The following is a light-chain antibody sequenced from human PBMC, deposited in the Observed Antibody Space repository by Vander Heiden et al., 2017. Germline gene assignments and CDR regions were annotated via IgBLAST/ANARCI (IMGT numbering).Light chain of an antibody. Sequence: EIVLTQSPATLSLSPGERATLSCRASQSVSSYLAWFQQKPGQAPRLLIYDASKRATGILARVSGSGSGTDFTLTISSLEPQDFAVYYCQQRSNWPFTFGGGTKVEIK. CDR2: DAS. V-gene: IGKV3-11*01. J-gene: IGKJ4*01. CDR3: QQRSNWPFT. CDR1: QSVSSY.